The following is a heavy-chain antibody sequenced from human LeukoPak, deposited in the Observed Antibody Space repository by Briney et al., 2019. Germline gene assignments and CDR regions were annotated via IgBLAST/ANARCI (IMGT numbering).Heavy chain of an antibody. Sequence: GGSQRLSCAASGFTFTSYAMSWVRQAPGKGLEWVSGISGSGGRTIYADSVKGRFTISRDSSKNTLYLQMSSLRAEDTAIYFCARASCGGEFYYVMDVWGQGTTVTVSS. CDR3: ARASCGGEFYYVMDV. D-gene: IGHD2-21*01. CDR1: GFTFTSYA. V-gene: IGHV3-23*01. CDR2: ISGSGGRT. J-gene: IGHJ6*02.